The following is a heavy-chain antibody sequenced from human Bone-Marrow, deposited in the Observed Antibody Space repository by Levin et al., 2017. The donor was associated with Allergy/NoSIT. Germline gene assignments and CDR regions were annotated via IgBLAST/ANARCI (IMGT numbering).Heavy chain of an antibody. D-gene: IGHD3-10*01. CDR3: ALLEDYYGSGGN. V-gene: IGHV3-15*07. CDR2: LKSKTDSGTT. J-gene: IGHJ4*02. CDR1: GFTFSGAW. Sequence: GESLKISCAASGFTFSGAWLNWVRPAPGKGLEWVGRLKSKTDSGTTDYAAPVKGRFTISRDDSKNTLYLQMNNLKTEDTAVYYCALLEDYYGSGGNWGQGTLVTVSS.